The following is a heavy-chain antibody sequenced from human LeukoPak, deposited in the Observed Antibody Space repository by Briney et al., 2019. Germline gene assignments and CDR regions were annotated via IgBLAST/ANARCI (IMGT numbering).Heavy chain of an antibody. Sequence: GGSLRLSCAASGFTFSGHWMSWVRQAPGKGLEWVANINQGGSDKYYVDSVKGRFTISRDNANHLLYLQMNSLRGEDTAVYYCTRDRSRAEDDWGQGTLVTVSS. CDR3: TRDRSRAEDD. J-gene: IGHJ4*02. CDR1: GFTFSGHW. V-gene: IGHV3-7*01. CDR2: INQGGSDK. D-gene: IGHD1-14*01.